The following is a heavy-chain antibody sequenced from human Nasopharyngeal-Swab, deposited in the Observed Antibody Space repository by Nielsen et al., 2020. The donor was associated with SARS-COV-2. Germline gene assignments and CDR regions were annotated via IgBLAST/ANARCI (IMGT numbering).Heavy chain of an antibody. J-gene: IGHJ4*02. CDR1: GFTFSSYS. V-gene: IGHV3-48*01. CDR2: ISSSSSTI. CDR3: ARDRYLAR. Sequence: GESLKISCAASGFTFSSYSMHWVRQAPGKGLERVSYISSSSSTISYADSVKGRFTISRDNAKNSLYLQMNSLRAEDTALYYCARDRYLARWGQGTLVTVSS. D-gene: IGHD3-16*02.